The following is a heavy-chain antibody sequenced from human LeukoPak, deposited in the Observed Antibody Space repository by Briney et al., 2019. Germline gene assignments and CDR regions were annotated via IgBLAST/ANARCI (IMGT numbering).Heavy chain of an antibody. CDR3: AREPAYYFDY. CDR1: GDSISDYY. V-gene: IGHV4-4*07. J-gene: IGHJ4*02. Sequence: SETLSLTCTVSGDSISDYYWNWIRQPAGKGLEWIGRIHVSGSTNYSPSLKSRLTMSIDTSKNHFSLKLSSVTAADTAVYYCAREPAYYFDYWGQGTLVTVSS. CDR2: IHVSGST.